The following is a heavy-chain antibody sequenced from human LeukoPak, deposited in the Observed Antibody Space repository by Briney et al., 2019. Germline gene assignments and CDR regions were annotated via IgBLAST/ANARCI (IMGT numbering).Heavy chain of an antibody. J-gene: IGHJ5*02. Sequence: PSETLCLTCIVSGGSISGYYWSWIRQPAGKGLEWIGHMDTSGHTNYNSSLMSRVTMSVDTSKNQFSLRLTSVTAADTAVYYCARHWSHSVAQFGRSFWFDPWGQGTLVTVSS. D-gene: IGHD2-15*01. CDR3: ARHWSHSVAQFGRSFWFDP. CDR1: GGSISGYY. V-gene: IGHV4-4*07. CDR2: MDTSGHT.